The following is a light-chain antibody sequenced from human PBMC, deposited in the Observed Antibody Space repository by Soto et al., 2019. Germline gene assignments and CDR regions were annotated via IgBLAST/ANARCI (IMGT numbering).Light chain of an antibody. J-gene: IGLJ2*01. CDR3: GTWDSSLSAVV. CDR2: DNS. Sequence: QSVLTQPPSVSAAPGQRVTVSCSGSSSNIGNSYVSWYQQLPGTAPKLLIYDNSKRPSGIPDRFSGSKSGTSATLGITGLQTGDEAEYYCGTWDSSLSAVVFGGGTKLTVL. V-gene: IGLV1-51*01. CDR1: SSNIGNSY.